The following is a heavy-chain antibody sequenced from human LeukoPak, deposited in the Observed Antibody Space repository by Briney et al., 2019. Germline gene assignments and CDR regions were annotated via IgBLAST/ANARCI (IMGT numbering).Heavy chain of an antibody. CDR3: ASDPGLMGSRFYYMDV. CDR1: GYTFTSYG. D-gene: IGHD2-8*01. J-gene: IGHJ6*03. CDR2: ISAYNGNT. Sequence: ASVKVSCKASGYTFTSYGISWVRQAPGQGLEWMGWISAYNGNTNYAQKLQGRVTMTTDTSTSTAYMELRSLRSDDTAVYYCASDPGLMGSRFYYMDVWGKGTTVTVSS. V-gene: IGHV1-18*01.